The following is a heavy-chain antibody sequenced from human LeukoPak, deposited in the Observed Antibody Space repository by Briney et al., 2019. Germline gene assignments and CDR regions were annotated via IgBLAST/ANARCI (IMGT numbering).Heavy chain of an antibody. Sequence: GRSLRLSCAASGFTFRTYNMHWVRQAPGKGLEWVAVISYDRILGRFKYDADSVKGRFTISRDNSKNTLYLQMNSLRAEDTAVYYCAKDQGSLPELLVDYWGQGTLVTVSS. V-gene: IGHV3-30*04. J-gene: IGHJ4*02. CDR3: AKDQGSLPELLVDY. CDR2: ISYDRILGRFK. D-gene: IGHD1-26*01. CDR1: GFTFRTYN.